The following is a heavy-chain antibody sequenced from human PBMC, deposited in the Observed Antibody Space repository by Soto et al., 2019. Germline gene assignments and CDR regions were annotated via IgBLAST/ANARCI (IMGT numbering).Heavy chain of an antibody. CDR3: ARSYCSSTSCSTFDY. D-gene: IGHD2-2*01. V-gene: IGHV1-3*01. Sequence: GASVKVSCKASGYTFTSYAMHWVRQAPGQRLEWMGWINAGNGNTKYSQKFQGRVTMTRDTSASTAYMELSRLRSDDTAVYYCARSYCSSTSCSTFDYWGQGTLVTVSS. J-gene: IGHJ4*02. CDR2: INAGNGNT. CDR1: GYTFTSYA.